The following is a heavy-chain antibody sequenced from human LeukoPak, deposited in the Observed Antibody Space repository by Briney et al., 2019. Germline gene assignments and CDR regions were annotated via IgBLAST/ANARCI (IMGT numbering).Heavy chain of an antibody. Sequence: TSETLSLTCTVSGGSISTYYWSWLRQPVGKGLEWIGRVHSSGSTKYNPSLKSRVTMSLDTSKNQISLKVSFVTAADAAVYYCARGDYTSIEYWGQGTLVTVSS. D-gene: IGHD4-11*01. CDR1: GGSISTYY. CDR2: VHSSGST. CDR3: ARGDYTSIEY. V-gene: IGHV4-4*07. J-gene: IGHJ4*02.